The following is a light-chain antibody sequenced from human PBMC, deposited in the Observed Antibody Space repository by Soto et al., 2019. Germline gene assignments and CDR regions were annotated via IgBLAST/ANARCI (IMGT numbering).Light chain of an antibody. CDR2: KAS. Sequence: DIQMTQSPSTLSASVGDRVTITCRASQSISSWLAWYQQKPGKAPKLLIYKASSLESGVPSRFSGSGSGTEFTLTISSLQPDDFATYYCQQYNSYSPYTFGQGTKLXXK. CDR1: QSISSW. V-gene: IGKV1-5*03. J-gene: IGKJ2*01. CDR3: QQYNSYSPYT.